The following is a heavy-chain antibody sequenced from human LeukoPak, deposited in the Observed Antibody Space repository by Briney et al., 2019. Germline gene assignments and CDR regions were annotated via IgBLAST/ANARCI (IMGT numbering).Heavy chain of an antibody. V-gene: IGHV4-59*13. J-gene: IGHJ4*02. CDR2: IYYSGST. Sequence: KPSETLSLTCTVSGGSISSYYWSWTRQPPGKGLQWIGYIYYSGSTYYNPSLDSRVTISVDTSKNHFSLKLSSVTAADTAVYYCAGRGDYVALDYWGQGTLVTVSS. D-gene: IGHD4-17*01. CDR3: AGRGDYVALDY. CDR1: GGSISSYY.